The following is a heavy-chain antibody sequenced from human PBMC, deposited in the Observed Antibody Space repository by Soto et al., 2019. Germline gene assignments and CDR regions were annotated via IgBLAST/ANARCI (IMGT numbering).Heavy chain of an antibody. CDR3: AREVGRSGWFDP. J-gene: IGHJ5*02. D-gene: IGHD1-26*01. CDR2: INAGNGNT. CDR1: GYTFTSYA. Sequence: QVQLVQSGAEEKKPGASVKVSCKASGYTFTSYAMHWVRQAPGQRLEWMGWINAGNGNTKYSQKFQGRVTITRDTSASTAYMELRSLRSEDTAVYYCAREVGRSGWFDPWGQGTLVTVSS. V-gene: IGHV1-3*05.